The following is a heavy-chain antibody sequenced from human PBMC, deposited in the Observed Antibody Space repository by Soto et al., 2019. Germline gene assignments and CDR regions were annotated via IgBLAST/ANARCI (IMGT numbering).Heavy chain of an antibody. J-gene: IGHJ4*02. V-gene: IGHV3-23*01. CDR2: ISGSGGST. CDR1: GFTFSSYA. D-gene: IGHD3-9*01. CDR3: AKGRTYDILTGYPGFDY. Sequence: PGGSLRLSCAASGFTFSSYAMSWVRQAPGKGLEWVSAISGSGGSTYYADSVKGRFTISRDNSKNTLYLQMNSLRAEDTAVYYCAKGRTYDILTGYPGFDYWGQGTLVTVSS.